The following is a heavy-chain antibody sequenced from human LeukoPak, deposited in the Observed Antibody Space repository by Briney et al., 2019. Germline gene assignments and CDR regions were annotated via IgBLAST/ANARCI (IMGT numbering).Heavy chain of an antibody. CDR1: GFTFSSYW. Sequence: GGSLRLSCAASGFTFSSYWMHWVRQAPGKGLVWVSRINTDGSSTSYADSVKGRFTISRDNAKNTLYLQMNSLRAEDTAVYYCARRVEHYGDYDVACDIWGKGTMVSVSS. CDR3: ARRVEHYGDYDVACDI. D-gene: IGHD4-17*01. CDR2: INTDGSST. J-gene: IGHJ3*02. V-gene: IGHV3-74*01.